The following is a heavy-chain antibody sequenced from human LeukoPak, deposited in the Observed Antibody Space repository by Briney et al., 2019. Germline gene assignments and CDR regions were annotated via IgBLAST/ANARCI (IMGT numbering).Heavy chain of an antibody. CDR1: GGSISSYY. J-gene: IGHJ3*02. CDR3: SRQETAYDILTPWLRGEGAFDI. V-gene: IGHV4-59*01. Sequence: SETLSLTCTVSGGSISSYYWSWIRQPPWNGLEWIGYIYYSGSTNYNPSLKSRVTISVDTSKNQFSLKLSSVTAADTAVFYCSRQETAYDILTPWLRGEGAFDIWGQGTMVTVSS. D-gene: IGHD3-9*01. CDR2: IYYSGST.